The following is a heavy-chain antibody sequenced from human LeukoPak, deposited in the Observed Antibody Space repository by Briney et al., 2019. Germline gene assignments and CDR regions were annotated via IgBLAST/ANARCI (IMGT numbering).Heavy chain of an antibody. D-gene: IGHD2-15*01. Sequence: PGGSLRLSCAASGFTFSGHAITWVRQAPGKGLECASVISGNGGSTYHADSVRGRFTIPRDNSKNTLYLQMNSLRAEDTAVYYCARLNGKYCSGGSCYVDYWGQGTLVTVSS. V-gene: IGHV3-23*01. CDR1: GFTFSGHA. J-gene: IGHJ4*02. CDR3: ARLNGKYCSGGSCYVDY. CDR2: ISGNGGST.